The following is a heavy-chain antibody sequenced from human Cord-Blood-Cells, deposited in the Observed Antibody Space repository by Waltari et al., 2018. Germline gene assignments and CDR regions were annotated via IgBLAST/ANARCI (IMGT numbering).Heavy chain of an antibody. CDR2: SYYSGST. CDR1: GGSISSGDYY. J-gene: IGHJ5*02. Sequence: QVQLQESGPGLVKPSQTLSLTCTVSGGSISSGDYYWSWIRQPPGKGLEWIGYSYYSGSTYYNPSLKSRVTISVDTSKNQFSLKLSSVTAADTAVYYCARASGMGQLGNNWFDPWGQGTLVTVSS. CDR3: ARASGMGQLGNNWFDP. D-gene: IGHD6-6*01. V-gene: IGHV4-30-4*08.